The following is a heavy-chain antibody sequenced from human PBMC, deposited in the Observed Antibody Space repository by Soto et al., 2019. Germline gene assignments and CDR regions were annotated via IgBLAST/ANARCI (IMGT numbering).Heavy chain of an antibody. CDR2: IYYSGST. V-gene: IGHV4-39*01. Sequence: SETLSLTCTVSGGSISSSSYYWGWIRQPPGKGLEWIGSIYYSGSTYYNPSLKSRVTISVDTSKNQFSLKLSSVTAADTAVYYCARYEPQSKYRKRWFDPWGQGTLVTVSS. CDR1: GGSISSSSYY. CDR3: ARYEPQSKYRKRWFDP. D-gene: IGHD3-16*02. J-gene: IGHJ5*02.